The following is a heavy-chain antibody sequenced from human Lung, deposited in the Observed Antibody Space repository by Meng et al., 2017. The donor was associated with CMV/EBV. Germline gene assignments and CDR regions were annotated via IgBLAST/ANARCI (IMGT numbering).Heavy chain of an antibody. V-gene: IGHV3-21*01. CDR1: GFTFSSYT. CDR2: ISSSSSHI. CDR3: ARDWGAFDF. Sequence: GESXKISCAASGFTFSSYTMDWVRQAPGKGLEWVSSISSSSSHIYYTDSVKGRFTISRDNAENSLYLQMNSLRAEDTAVYYWARDWGAFDFWGQGTLVTVSS. J-gene: IGHJ4*02. D-gene: IGHD3-16*01.